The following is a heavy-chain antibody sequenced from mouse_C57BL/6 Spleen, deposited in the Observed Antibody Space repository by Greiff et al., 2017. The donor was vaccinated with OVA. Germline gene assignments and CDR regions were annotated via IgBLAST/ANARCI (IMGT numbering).Heavy chain of an antibody. CDR3: ARSETGTLGSYFDY. J-gene: IGHJ2*01. CDR2: IDPSDSYT. D-gene: IGHD4-1*01. CDR1: GYTFTSYW. V-gene: IGHV1-50*01. Sequence: QVQLQQPGAELVKPGASVKLSCKASGYTFTSYWMQWVKQRPGQGLEWIGEIDPSDSYTNYNQKFKGKATLTVDPSSTTAYMQLSSLTSEDSAVYYCARSETGTLGSYFDYWGQGTTLTVSS.